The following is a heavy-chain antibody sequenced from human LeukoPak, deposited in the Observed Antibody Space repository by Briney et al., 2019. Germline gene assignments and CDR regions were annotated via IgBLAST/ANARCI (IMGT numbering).Heavy chain of an antibody. CDR3: ARDFYDTSGYYYDY. J-gene: IGHJ4*02. D-gene: IGHD3-22*01. CDR2: ISSSGSTI. CDR1: GFTFSSYE. Sequence: GGSLRLSCAASGFTFSSYEMNWVRQAPGKGLEWVSYISSSGSTIYYADSLKGRFTISRDNAKNSLYLQMNSLRAEDTAVYYCARDFYDTSGYYYDYWGQGTLVTVSS. V-gene: IGHV3-48*03.